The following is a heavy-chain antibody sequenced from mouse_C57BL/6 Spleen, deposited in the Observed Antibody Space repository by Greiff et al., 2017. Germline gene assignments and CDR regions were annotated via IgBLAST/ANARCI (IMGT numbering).Heavy chain of an antibody. CDR1: GYAFSSYW. J-gene: IGHJ4*01. Sequence: VQLQQSGAELVKPGASVKISCKASGYAFSSYWMNWVKQRPGKGLEWIGQIYPGDGDTNYNGKFKGKATLTADKSSSTAYMQLSSLTSEDAAVYFCARGGEYDRGPMDYWGQGTSVTVSS. CDR3: ARGGEYDRGPMDY. CDR2: IYPGDGDT. V-gene: IGHV1-80*01. D-gene: IGHD2-4*01.